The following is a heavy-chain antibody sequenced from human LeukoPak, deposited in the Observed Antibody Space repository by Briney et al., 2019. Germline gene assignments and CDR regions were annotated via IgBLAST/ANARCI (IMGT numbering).Heavy chain of an antibody. CDR3: ARDTLGMDGYNNIDY. V-gene: IGHV1-2*06. Sequence: ASVKVSCKASGYTFTGYYMHWVRQAPGPGHEWMGRINPNSGGTNYAQKFQGRVTMTRDTSISTAYMERSRLRSDDTAVYYCARDTLGMDGYNNIDYWGQGTLVTVSS. J-gene: IGHJ4*02. D-gene: IGHD5-24*01. CDR1: GYTFTGYY. CDR2: INPNSGGT.